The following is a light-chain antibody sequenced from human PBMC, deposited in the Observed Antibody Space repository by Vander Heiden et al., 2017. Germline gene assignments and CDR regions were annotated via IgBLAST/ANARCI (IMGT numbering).Light chain of an antibody. CDR1: QDIDDY. J-gene: IGKJ4*01. CDR2: EAP. CDR3: LQHDNSPLT. V-gene: IGKV5-2*01. Sequence: PFPKSPAFMSATPGDKANISGKASQDIDDYMNWDQQKPGGAAMFIIQEAPTLVPGIPPRFSGSGYGTDFTLTINNIESEDAAYYFCLQHDNSPLTFGGGTKVEIK.